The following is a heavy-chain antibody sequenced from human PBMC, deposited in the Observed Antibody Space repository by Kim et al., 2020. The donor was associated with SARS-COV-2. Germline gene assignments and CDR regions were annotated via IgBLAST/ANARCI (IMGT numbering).Heavy chain of an antibody. CDR2: TK. Sequence: TKEYAASVKGRLPISRDDSKSIAYLQMNSLKTEDTAVYYCTRDSYGLVVDYWGQGTLVTVSS. J-gene: IGHJ4*02. CDR3: TRDSYGLVVDY. D-gene: IGHD5-18*01. V-gene: IGHV3-49*02.